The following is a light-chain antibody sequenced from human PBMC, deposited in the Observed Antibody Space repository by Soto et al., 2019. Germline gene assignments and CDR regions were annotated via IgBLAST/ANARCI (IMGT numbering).Light chain of an antibody. CDR2: DAS. Sequence: DIQMTQSPSTLSASVVDRVTITCRASQSISSWLAWYQQKPGKAPKLLIYDASSLESGVPSRFSGSGSGTEFTLTISSLQPDDFATYYCKQYNSYWTFGQGTKGDIK. V-gene: IGKV1-5*01. CDR1: QSISSW. J-gene: IGKJ1*01. CDR3: KQYNSYWT.